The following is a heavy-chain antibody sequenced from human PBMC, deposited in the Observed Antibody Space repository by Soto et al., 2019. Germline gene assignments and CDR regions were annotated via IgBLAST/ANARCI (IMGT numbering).Heavy chain of an antibody. D-gene: IGHD3-22*01. V-gene: IGHV4-34*01. CDR2: INDSGST. CDR3: ARGSHKLHSYDSSGFYHYVDY. Sequence: SETLSLTCAVYGGSFSDYSWTWIRQPPGKGLEWIGEINDSGSTNYTPSLERRVTISRDTSKNRFSLKLSSVTAADTAVYYCARGSHKLHSYDSSGFYHYVDYWGQGRLVTVSS. CDR1: GGSFSDYS. J-gene: IGHJ4*02.